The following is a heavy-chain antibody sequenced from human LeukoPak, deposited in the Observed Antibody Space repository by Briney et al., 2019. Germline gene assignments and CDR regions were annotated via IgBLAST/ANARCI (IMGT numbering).Heavy chain of an antibody. Sequence: GGSLRLSCAASGFTFSSYAMHWVRQAPGKGLEWVAVISYDGSNKYYADSVKGRFTISRDNSKNTLYLQMNSLRAEDTAVYYCARDGRGGDWRYFDYWGQGTLVTVSS. CDR1: GFTFSSYA. V-gene: IGHV3-30-3*01. D-gene: IGHD2-21*02. J-gene: IGHJ4*02. CDR2: ISYDGSNK. CDR3: ARDGRGGDWRYFDY.